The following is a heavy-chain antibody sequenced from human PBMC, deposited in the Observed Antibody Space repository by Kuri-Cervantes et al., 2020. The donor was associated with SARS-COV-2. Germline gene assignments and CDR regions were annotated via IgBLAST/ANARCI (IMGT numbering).Heavy chain of an antibody. J-gene: IGHJ6*02. D-gene: IGHD6-13*01. CDR2: IYYSGST. V-gene: IGHV4-59*08. CDR1: GGSISSYY. CDR3: ARQDSSWTNYYYYYGMDV. Sequence: GSLRLSCIVSGGSISSYYWSWIRQPPGKGLEWIGYIYYSGSTNYNPSLKSRATISVDTSKNQFSLKLSSVTAADTAVYYCARQDSSWTNYYYYYGMDVWGQGTTVTVSS.